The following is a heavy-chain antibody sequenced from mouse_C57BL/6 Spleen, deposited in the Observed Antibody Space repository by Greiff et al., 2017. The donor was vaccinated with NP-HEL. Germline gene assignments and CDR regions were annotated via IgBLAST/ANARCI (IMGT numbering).Heavy chain of an antibody. CDR3: ARRDGKGYYFDY. V-gene: IGHV5-17*01. Sequence: EVQLVESGGGLVKPGGSLKLSCAASGFTFSDYGMHWVRQAPEKGLEWVAYISSGSSTIYYADTVKGRFTISRDNAKNPLFLQMTSLRSEDTAMYYCARRDGKGYYFDYWGQGTTLTVSS. D-gene: IGHD2-1*01. J-gene: IGHJ2*01. CDR2: ISSGSSTI. CDR1: GFTFSDYG.